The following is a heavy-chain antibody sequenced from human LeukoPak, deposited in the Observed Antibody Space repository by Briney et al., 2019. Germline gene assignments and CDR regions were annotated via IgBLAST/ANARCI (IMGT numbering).Heavy chain of an antibody. CDR1: GFTFSSYW. V-gene: IGHV3-74*03. D-gene: IGHD1-26*01. CDR2: VNSDGSTT. CDR3: ARVKVGVWGVFDT. J-gene: IGHJ3*02. Sequence: GGSLRLSCAASGFTFSSYWMHWVRQAPGKGLVWLSRVNSDGSTTTYADSVRGRFIISRDNAKNTLYLQMNSLGAEDTAVYYCARVKVGVWGVFDTWGQGTMVTVSS.